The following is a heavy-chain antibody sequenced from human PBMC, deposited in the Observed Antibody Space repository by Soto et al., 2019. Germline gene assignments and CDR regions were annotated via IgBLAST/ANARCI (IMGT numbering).Heavy chain of an antibody. V-gene: IGHV3-15*01. Sequence: EVQLVESGGGLVKPGGSLRLSCAASGFTFSNAWMSWVRQAPGKGLEWVGLIKSKTDGGTTDYAAPVKGRFTISRDDSQDTLFLQMNCLKPGYTAVYFCIAAGTSSGYTGGVDNWVQGN. J-gene: IGHJ4*02. CDR3: IAAGTSSGYTGGVDN. CDR1: GFTFSNAW. CDR2: IKSKTDGGTT. D-gene: IGHD3-22*01.